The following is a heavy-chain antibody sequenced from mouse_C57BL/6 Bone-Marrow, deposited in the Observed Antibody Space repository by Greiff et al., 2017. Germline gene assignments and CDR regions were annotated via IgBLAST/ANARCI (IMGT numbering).Heavy chain of an antibody. CDR3: AKWITTVVAKVYAMDY. D-gene: IGHD1-1*01. CDR1: GYTFTSYT. CDR2: INPSSGYT. J-gene: IGHJ4*01. Sequence: QVQLKQSGAELARPGASVKMSCKASGYTFTSYTMHWVKQRPGQGLEWIGYINPSSGYTKYNQKFKDKATLTADKSSSTAYMQLSSLTSEDSAVYYCAKWITTVVAKVYAMDYWGQGTSVTVSS. V-gene: IGHV1-4*01.